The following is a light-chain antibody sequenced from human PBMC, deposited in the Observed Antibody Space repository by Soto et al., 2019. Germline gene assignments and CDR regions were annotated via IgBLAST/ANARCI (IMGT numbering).Light chain of an antibody. CDR3: CSYSTSNTHNYV. J-gene: IGLJ1*01. CDR2: EVN. CDR1: SRDIGGYNY. Sequence: QSVLTQPASVSGSPGQSITVSCTGTSRDIGGYNYVSWYQHHPGKAPQLIIYEVNLRPSGVSDRFSASKSGDTASLTISGLQAGDEADYYCCSYSTSNTHNYVFATGIKVNVL. V-gene: IGLV2-14*01.